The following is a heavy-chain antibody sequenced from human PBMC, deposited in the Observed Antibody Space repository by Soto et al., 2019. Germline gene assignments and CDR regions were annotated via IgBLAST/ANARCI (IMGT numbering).Heavy chain of an antibody. CDR1: GYTFSSNG. CDR2: SSTYNT. CDR3: AKRIDYYDSSGYYKE. Sequence: ASVKVSCKASGYTFSSNGSSWLRQAPGQGLEWMGWSSTYNTDYAQKFQGRVTMTTDTSTSTAHMELRSLRSDDTAVYYCAKRIDYYDSSGYYKEWGQGTLVTVSS. J-gene: IGHJ4*02. V-gene: IGHV1-18*04. D-gene: IGHD3-22*01.